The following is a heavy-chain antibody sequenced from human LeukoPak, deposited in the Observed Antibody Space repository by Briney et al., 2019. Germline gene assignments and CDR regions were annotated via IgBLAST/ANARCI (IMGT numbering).Heavy chain of an antibody. J-gene: IGHJ4*02. V-gene: IGHV3-30*03. CDR2: ISCDGSNK. CDR3: AREGQQLVDY. D-gene: IGHD6-13*01. CDR1: GFIFSSYG. Sequence: PGGSLRLSCAPSGFIFSSYGMHWVRQAPGKGLEWVPVISCDGSNKYYADSVKGRFTISRDNSKNTLYLQMNSLRAEDTAVYYCAREGQQLVDYWGQGTLVTVSS.